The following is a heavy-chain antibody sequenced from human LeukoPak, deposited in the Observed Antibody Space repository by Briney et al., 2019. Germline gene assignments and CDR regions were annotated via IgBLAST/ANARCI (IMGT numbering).Heavy chain of an antibody. Sequence: MTGGSLRLSCAASGFTFSNAWISWVRQAPGKGLEWVGRIKSKTDGGTTDYAAPVKGRFTISRDDSKNTLYLQMNSLKTEDTAVYYCTTGLVPFDAFDIWGQGTMVTVSS. J-gene: IGHJ3*02. CDR2: IKSKTDGGTT. CDR1: GFTFSNAW. CDR3: TTGLVPFDAFDI. V-gene: IGHV3-15*01. D-gene: IGHD2-8*02.